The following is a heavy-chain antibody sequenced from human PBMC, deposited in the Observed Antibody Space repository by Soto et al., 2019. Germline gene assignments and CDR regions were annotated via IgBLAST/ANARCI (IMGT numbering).Heavy chain of an antibody. CDR1: GFIFSNNG. CDR3: AIARVADAALDH. CDR2: MSYDGSAK. V-gene: IGHV3-30*02. J-gene: IGHJ4*02. D-gene: IGHD6-6*01. Sequence: QTGGSLRLSCAGSGFIFSNNGMHWVRQAPGKGLEWVAFMSYDGSAKFYADSVKGRFTISRDNSKSTLFLHMSNLRAEDTAMYYCAIARVADAALDHWGQGTLVTVSS.